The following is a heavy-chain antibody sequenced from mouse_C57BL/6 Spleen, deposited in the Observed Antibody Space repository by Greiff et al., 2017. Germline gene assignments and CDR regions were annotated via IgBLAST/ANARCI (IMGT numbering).Heavy chain of an antibody. D-gene: IGHD1-1*01. CDR1: GFNIKDYY. J-gene: IGHJ4*01. V-gene: IGHV14-2*01. CDR2: IDPEDGET. Sequence: VQLQQSGAELVKPGASVKLSCTASGFNIKDYYMHWVKQRTEQGLEWIGRIDPEDGETKYAPKFKGKATITADTSSNTAYLQLSSLTSEDTAVYYCARGSSYERGGYAMDYWGQGTSVTVSS. CDR3: ARGSSYERGGYAMDY.